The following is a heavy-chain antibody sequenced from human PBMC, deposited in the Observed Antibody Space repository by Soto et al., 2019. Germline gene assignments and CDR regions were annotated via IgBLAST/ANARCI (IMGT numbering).Heavy chain of an antibody. CDR1: GFDFIMFW. V-gene: IGHV3-74*01. D-gene: IGHD3-10*01. CDR2: IYNDGTYS. Sequence: GGFLRLCSSAAGFDFIMFWMHWVRQIPGKGLVWISRIYNDGTYSDYADSVRGRFTISRDNVNDTLYLQMNNLRAEDSGLYYCTRGPRPISTGTGAYWGQGTQVTVTS. J-gene: IGHJ4*02. CDR3: TRGPRPISTGTGAY.